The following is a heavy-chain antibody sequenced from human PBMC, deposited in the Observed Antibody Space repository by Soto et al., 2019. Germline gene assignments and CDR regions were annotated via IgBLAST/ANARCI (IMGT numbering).Heavy chain of an antibody. J-gene: IGHJ3*01. CDR3: AIIHSGSYGFDV. Sequence: VGSLRLSCAASRLTFNIYDIYWVRQAPGKGLEWLALISCDGSNKYYADSVKGRFTISRDNSKNTLYLQMGRLRPDDTAVYHCAIIHSGSYGFDVWGQGTVVTVSS. CDR2: ISCDGSNK. D-gene: IGHD1-26*01. CDR1: RLTFNIYD. V-gene: IGHV3-30*03.